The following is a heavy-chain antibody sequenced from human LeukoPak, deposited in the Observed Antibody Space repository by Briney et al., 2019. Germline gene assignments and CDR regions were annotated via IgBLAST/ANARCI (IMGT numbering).Heavy chain of an antibody. V-gene: IGHV1-2*02. CDR2: INPNSGGT. Sequence: ASVKVSCKASGYTFTSYGINWVRQATGQGLEWMGWINPNSGGTNYAQKFQGRVTMTRDTSISTAYMELSRLRSDDTAVYYCARDLVAGTLYYFDYWGQGTLVTVSS. CDR3: ARDLVAGTLYYFDY. CDR1: GYTFTSYG. D-gene: IGHD6-19*01. J-gene: IGHJ4*02.